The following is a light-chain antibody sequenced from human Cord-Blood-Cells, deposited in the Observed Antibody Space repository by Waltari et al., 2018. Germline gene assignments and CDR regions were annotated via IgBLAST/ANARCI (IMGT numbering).Light chain of an antibody. CDR2: DVS. J-gene: IGLJ1*01. CDR3: CSYAGSYTSYV. CDR1: SSAVGGYNY. V-gene: IGLV2-11*01. Sequence: QSALTKPRSVSGSPGQSVTISCTGTSSAVGGYNYVSWYQQHPGKAPKLMIYDVSKRPSGVPDRFSGSKSGNTASLTISGLQAEDEADYYCCSYAGSYTSYVFGTGTKVTVL.